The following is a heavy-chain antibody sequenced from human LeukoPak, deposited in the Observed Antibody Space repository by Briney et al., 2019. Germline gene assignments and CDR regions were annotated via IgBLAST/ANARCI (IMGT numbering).Heavy chain of an antibody. CDR1: GGSISIYY. CDR3: ARRQKYYYGMDV. Sequence: PSETLSLTCTVSGGSISIYYWSWIRQPPGKGLEWIGYFYYSGSTNYNPSLKSRVTISVDTSKNQFSLKLSSVTAADTAVYYCARRQKYYYGMDVWGQGTTVTVSS. V-gene: IGHV4-59*08. CDR2: FYYSGST. J-gene: IGHJ6*02.